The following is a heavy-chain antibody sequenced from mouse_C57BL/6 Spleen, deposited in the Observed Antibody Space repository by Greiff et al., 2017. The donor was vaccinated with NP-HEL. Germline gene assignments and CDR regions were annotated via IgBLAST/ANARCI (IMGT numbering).Heavy chain of an antibody. J-gene: IGHJ4*01. CDR1: GYTFTSYW. CDR3: ARPRRGYYAMDY. Sequence: QVQLQQSGAELVKPGASVKLSCKASGYTFTSYWMHWVKQRPGQGLEWIGMIHPNSGSTNYNEKFKSKATLTVDKSSSTAYMQLSSLTSEDSAVYYCARPRRGYYAMDYWGQGTSVTVSS. V-gene: IGHV1-64*01. CDR2: IHPNSGST.